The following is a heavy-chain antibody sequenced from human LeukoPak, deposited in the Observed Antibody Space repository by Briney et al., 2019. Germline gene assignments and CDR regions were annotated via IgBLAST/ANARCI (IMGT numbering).Heavy chain of an antibody. CDR3: ARGWELSRGWFDP. Sequence: PSETLSLTCTVSGGSIGSYYWSWIRQPPGKGLEWIGYIYYSGSTNYNPSLKSRVTISVDRSKNQFSLRLSSVTAADTAVYYCARGWELSRGWFDPWGQGTLVTVSS. V-gene: IGHV4-59*12. CDR1: GGSIGSYY. J-gene: IGHJ5*02. D-gene: IGHD1-26*01. CDR2: IYYSGST.